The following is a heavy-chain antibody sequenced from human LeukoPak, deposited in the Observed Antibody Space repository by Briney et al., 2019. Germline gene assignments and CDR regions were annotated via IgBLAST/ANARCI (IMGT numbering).Heavy chain of an antibody. CDR1: GFTFSSKG. J-gene: IGHJ4*02. Sequence: GGSLRLSCAASGFTFSSKGMNWVRQAPGKGLEWVSSITSGSSYTYYADSLKGRFTISRDNAKNSLYLQMNSLRAEDTAVYYCARDDSSWYYFDYWGQGTLVTVSS. V-gene: IGHV3-21*01. CDR3: ARDDSSWYYFDY. D-gene: IGHD6-13*01. CDR2: ITSGSSYT.